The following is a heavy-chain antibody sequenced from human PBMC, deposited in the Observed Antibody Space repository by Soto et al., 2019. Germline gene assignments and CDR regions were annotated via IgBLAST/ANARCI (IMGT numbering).Heavy chain of an antibody. J-gene: IGHJ1*01. CDR1: GITFSSEG. V-gene: IGHV3-23*01. CDR3: AAISSNWYPSNFHH. Sequence: GGSLRLSCVVSGITFSSEGMTWVRQARGRGLEWVSGISGSGVSTYYADSVKGRFIISRDNSKNTLFLQMNSLRADDTVVYYCAAISSNWYPSNFHHWGQGTLVTVSS. CDR2: ISGSGVST. D-gene: IGHD6-13*01.